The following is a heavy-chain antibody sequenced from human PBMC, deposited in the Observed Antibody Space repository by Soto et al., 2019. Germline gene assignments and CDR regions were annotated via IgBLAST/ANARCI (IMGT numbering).Heavy chain of an antibody. CDR1: GGTFSSYA. CDR2: IIPIFGTA. CDR3: ASGDYDFWGGYGGYYYGMDV. Sequence: RASVKVSCKASGGTFSSYAISWVRQAPGQGLEWMGGIIPIFGTANYAQKFQGRVTITADESTSTAYMELSSLRSEDTAVYYCASGDYDFWGGYGGYYYGMDVWGQGTTVTVSS. V-gene: IGHV1-69*13. D-gene: IGHD3-3*01. J-gene: IGHJ6*02.